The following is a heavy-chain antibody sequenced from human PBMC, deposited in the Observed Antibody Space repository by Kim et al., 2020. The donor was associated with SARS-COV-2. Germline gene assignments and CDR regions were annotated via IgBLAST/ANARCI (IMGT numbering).Heavy chain of an antibody. CDR3: ARGPMVQGDKTYYFYYYYYMDV. Sequence: GGSLRLPCAASGFTFSSYAMHWVRQAPGKGLEWVAVISYDGSNKYYADSVKGRFTISRDNSKNTLYLQMNSLRAEDTAVYYCARGPMVQGDKTYYFYYYYYMDVWGKGTTVTVSS. V-gene: IGHV3-30-3*01. D-gene: IGHD3-10*01. CDR2: ISYDGSNK. CDR1: GFTFSSYA. J-gene: IGHJ6*03.